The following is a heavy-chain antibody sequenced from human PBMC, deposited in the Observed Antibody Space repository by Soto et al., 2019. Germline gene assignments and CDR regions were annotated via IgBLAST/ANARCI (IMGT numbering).Heavy chain of an antibody. CDR1: GYTFSGSA. CDR3: TSRYCSSASCHT. V-gene: IGHV3-73*01. D-gene: IGHD2-2*01. CDR2: IRGKANSYET. Sequence: EVQLVESGGGLVQPGGSLKLSCVASGYTFSGSAFHWVRQASGKGLEWVGRIRGKANSYETAYAESVKGRFTISRDDSKNTAFLQMNSLKPEDTAVYYCTSRYCSSASCHTWGQGTRVTVSS. J-gene: IGHJ5*02.